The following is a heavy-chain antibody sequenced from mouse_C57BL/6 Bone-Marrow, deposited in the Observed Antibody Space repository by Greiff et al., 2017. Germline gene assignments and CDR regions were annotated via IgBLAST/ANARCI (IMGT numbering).Heavy chain of an antibody. CDR1: GFSLSTSGMG. CDR3: ARRSYGSSYGWYFDV. V-gene: IGHV8-12*01. J-gene: IGHJ1*03. Sequence: QVTLKESGPGILQSSQTLSLTCSFSGFSLSTSGMGVSWIRQPSGKGLEWLAHIYWDDDKRYNPSLKSRLTISKDTSRNQVFLKITSVDTADTATYYCARRSYGSSYGWYFDVWGTGTTVTVSS. CDR2: IYWDDDK. D-gene: IGHD1-1*01.